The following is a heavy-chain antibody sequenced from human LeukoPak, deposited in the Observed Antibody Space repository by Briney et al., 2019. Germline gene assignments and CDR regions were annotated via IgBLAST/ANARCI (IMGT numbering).Heavy chain of an antibody. CDR1: GGSINGYF. Sequence: SETLSLTCTVSGGSINGYFWSWMRQPAGKGLEWIGRILPNGNTDYNPSLNSRVTMSMDTSRNQFSLKLRFVSAADTAVYYCARSARVEPGTGYYFDSWGRGTLVTVSS. J-gene: IGHJ4*02. D-gene: IGHD2-15*01. CDR2: ILPNGNT. CDR3: ARSARVEPGTGYYFDS. V-gene: IGHV4-4*07.